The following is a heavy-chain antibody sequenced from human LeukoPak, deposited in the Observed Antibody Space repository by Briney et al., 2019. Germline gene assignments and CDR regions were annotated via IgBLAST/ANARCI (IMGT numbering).Heavy chain of an antibody. Sequence: GCLRLSSAASVFTFSGDWMSCGRQAPGKGLGWVAKIKQDGSVKYSVDSLKGRFTITRDNDKNSLYLQMNSLRPEDTAVYYCARVPRGYDILTGYYPLYCDFWAQGTMVSVSS. CDR3: ARVPRGYDILTGYYPLYCDF. D-gene: IGHD3-9*01. CDR1: VFTFSGDW. J-gene: IGHJ4*02. V-gene: IGHV3-7*03. CDR2: IKQDGSVK.